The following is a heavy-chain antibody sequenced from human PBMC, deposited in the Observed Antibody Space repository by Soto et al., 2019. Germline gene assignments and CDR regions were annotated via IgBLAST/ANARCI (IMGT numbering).Heavy chain of an antibody. J-gene: IGHJ4*02. Sequence: EVQLLESGGGLVQPGGSLRLSCAASGFTFSRYGMTWVRQAPGKGLEWVSFSSATGAGTYYADSVKGRFTISRDNSKNTLYLQMTSLRADDTAVCYCAKDRRAGGNYGLYSDFWGQGALIIVSS. CDR3: AKDRRAGGNYGLYSDF. CDR1: GFTFSRYG. CDR2: SSATGAGT. D-gene: IGHD1-7*01. V-gene: IGHV3-23*01.